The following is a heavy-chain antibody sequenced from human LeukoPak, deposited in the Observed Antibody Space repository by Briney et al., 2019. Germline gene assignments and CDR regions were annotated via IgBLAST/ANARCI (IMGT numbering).Heavy chain of an antibody. CDR3: AREIVGYYDSSGYPDY. D-gene: IGHD3-22*01. CDR2: INPNSGGT. Sequence: ASVTVSCKASGYTFTGYYMHWVRQAPGQGLEWMGWINPNSGGTNYAQKFQGRVTMTRDTSISTAYMELSRLRSDDTAVYYCAREIVGYYDSSGYPDYWGQGTLVTVSS. CDR1: GYTFTGYY. V-gene: IGHV1-2*02. J-gene: IGHJ4*02.